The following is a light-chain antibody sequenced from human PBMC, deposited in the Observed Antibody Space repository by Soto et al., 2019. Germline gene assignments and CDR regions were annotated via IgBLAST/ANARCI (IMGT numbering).Light chain of an antibody. CDR2: EVS. Sequence: QSALTQPASVSGSPGQSITISCTGTSSDVGGYNYVSWYQQHPGKAPKLMIYEVSNRPSGVPNRFSGSKSDNTASLTISGLQAEDEADYHCSSYTRSSTLVFGGGTKLTVL. J-gene: IGLJ3*02. CDR3: SSYTRSSTLV. V-gene: IGLV2-14*01. CDR1: SSDVGGYNY.